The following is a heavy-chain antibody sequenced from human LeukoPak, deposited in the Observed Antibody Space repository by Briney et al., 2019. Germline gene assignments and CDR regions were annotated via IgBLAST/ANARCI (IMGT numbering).Heavy chain of an antibody. CDR2: ISWNSGSI. Sequence: GRSLRFSCAASGFTFDDNAMHCVRQAPGKGLEWVSSISWNSGSIGYADSVKGRFTISRDNAKNSLYLQMNSLRAEDTALYYCAKDIGYSGSYPDFHYWGQGTLVTVSS. D-gene: IGHD1-26*01. CDR3: AKDIGYSGSYPDFHY. V-gene: IGHV3-9*01. J-gene: IGHJ4*02. CDR1: GFTFDDNA.